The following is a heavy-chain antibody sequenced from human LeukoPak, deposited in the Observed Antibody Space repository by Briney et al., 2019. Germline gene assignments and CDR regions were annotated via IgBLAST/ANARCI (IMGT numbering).Heavy chain of an antibody. J-gene: IGHJ6*02. D-gene: IGHD3-16*02. CDR3: ARGLGGVIVIPPYYYGMDV. Sequence: SGGSLRLSCAASGFTFSSYAMHWVRQAPGKGLEYVSAISSNGGSTYYANSVKGRFTISRDNSKNTLYLQMGSLRAEDTAVYYCARGLGGVIVIPPYYYGMDVWGQGTTVTVSS. V-gene: IGHV3-64*01. CDR1: GFTFSSYA. CDR2: ISSNGGST.